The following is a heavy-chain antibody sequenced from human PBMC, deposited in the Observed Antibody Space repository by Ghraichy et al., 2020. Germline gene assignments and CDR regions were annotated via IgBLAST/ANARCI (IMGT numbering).Heavy chain of an antibody. D-gene: IGHD1-26*01. CDR2: INHSRTS. V-gene: IGHV4-34*01. Sequence: SETLSLTCAVYSGSFSGYFWSWIRQPPGKGLEWIGEINHSRTSNYNPSLKSRVTISVDTSKKQFSLKVYSVTAADTAVYYCARGRRYGGTYFGSIDYWGQGSLVTVSP. J-gene: IGHJ4*02. CDR3: ARGRRYGGTYFGSIDY. CDR1: SGSFSGYF.